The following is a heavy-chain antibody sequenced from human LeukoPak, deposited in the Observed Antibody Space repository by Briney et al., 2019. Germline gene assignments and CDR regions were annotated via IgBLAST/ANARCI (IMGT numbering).Heavy chain of an antibody. CDR3: ARVADSDIVVVPAAIWDY. V-gene: IGHV4-59*12. CDR2: IYYSGST. J-gene: IGHJ4*02. Sequence: SETLSLTCTVSGGSISSYYWSWIRQPPGKGLEWIGYIYYSGSTNYNPSLKSRVTISVDTSKNQFSLKLSSVTAADTAVYYCARVADSDIVVVPAAIWDYWGQGTLVTVSS. D-gene: IGHD2-2*02. CDR1: GGSISSYY.